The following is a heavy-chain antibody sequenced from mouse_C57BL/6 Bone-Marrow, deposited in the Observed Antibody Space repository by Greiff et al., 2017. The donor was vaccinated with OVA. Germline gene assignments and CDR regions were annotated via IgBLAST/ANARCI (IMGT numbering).Heavy chain of an antibody. CDR2: INPYNGGT. V-gene: IGHV1-19*01. CDR3: AGRRGRYEYAGGGWYFDY. CDR1: GYTFTDYY. J-gene: IGHJ2*01. D-gene: IGHD2-4*01. Sequence: EVQLQQSGPVLVKPGASVKMSCKASGYTFTDYYMNWVKQSHGKSLEWIGVINPYNGGTSYNQKFKGKATLTVDKSSSTAYMELHSLTSADSAVYYCAGRRGRYEYAGGGWYFDYWGQGTTLTVSS.